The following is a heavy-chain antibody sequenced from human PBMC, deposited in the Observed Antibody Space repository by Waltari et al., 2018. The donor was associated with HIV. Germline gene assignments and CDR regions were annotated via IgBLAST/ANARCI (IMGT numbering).Heavy chain of an antibody. D-gene: IGHD7-27*01. CDR3: THSRWGPTDY. CDR2: IFWNDDK. CDR1: GFSLSTSGEG. V-gene: IGHV2-5*01. Sequence: QITLKESGPTLVKPTQNLTLTCTFSGFSLSTSGEGVAWIRQPQGKALEWLALIFWNDDKRYSPSLKSRLTITKDTSKNQVVLTMTNMDPVDTATYYCTHSRWGPTDYWGQGTLVTVSS. J-gene: IGHJ4*02.